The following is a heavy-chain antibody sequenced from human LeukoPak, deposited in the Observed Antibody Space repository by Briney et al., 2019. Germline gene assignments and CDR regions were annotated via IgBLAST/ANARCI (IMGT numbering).Heavy chain of an antibody. J-gene: IGHJ4*02. CDR3: AIPGSAHYPAPFDF. Sequence: GGSLRLSCAASGFTFSDYYMSWIRQAPGKGLEWVSYISSSGSTIYYADSVKGRFTISRDNAENSLYLQMNSLRAEDTAVYYCAIPGSAHYPAPFDFWGQGTLVTVSS. V-gene: IGHV3-11*01. CDR2: ISSSGSTI. D-gene: IGHD3-22*01. CDR1: GFTFSDYY.